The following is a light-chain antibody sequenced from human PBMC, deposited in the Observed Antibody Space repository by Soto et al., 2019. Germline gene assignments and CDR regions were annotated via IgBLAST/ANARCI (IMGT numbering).Light chain of an antibody. Sequence: SVLTQPPSVSAAPGQKVTISCSGSSSNIGYNYVSWYQQLLGTAPKLLIYENDKRPSGIPDRFSCSKSGTSATLGITGLQTGVEASYYCGTWDKSLSARVFGGGTKLTVL. V-gene: IGLV1-51*02. CDR2: END. J-gene: IGLJ3*02. CDR1: SSNIGYNY. CDR3: GTWDKSLSARV.